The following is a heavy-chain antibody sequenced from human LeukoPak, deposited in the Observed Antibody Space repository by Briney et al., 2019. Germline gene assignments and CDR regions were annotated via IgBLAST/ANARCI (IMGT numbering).Heavy chain of an antibody. V-gene: IGHV3-15*01. CDR3: ATYRTGYYYFDY. J-gene: IGHJ4*02. D-gene: IGHD3-9*01. Sequence: GGSLRLSCAASGFIFSNVWMSWVRQAPGKGLEWVGRIKSKTDGGTTEYAAPVKGRFTISRDDTKNALYLQMNSLETEDTAVYYCATYRTGYYYFDYWGPGTLVTVSS. CDR1: GFIFSNVW. CDR2: IKSKTDGGTT.